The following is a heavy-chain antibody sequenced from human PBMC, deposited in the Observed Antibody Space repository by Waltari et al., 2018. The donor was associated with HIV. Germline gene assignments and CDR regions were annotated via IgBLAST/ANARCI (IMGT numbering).Heavy chain of an antibody. J-gene: IGHJ5*02. D-gene: IGHD1-26*01. CDR2: ISKDGNRK. V-gene: IGHV3-30-3*02. CDR3: AKSDDGAWHYFIA. Sequence: QVQLVESGGGVVQPGRSLRLSCAVSGFPFSSYFMHWVRQAPGKGLEWVAVISKDGNRKFYADSVKGRFTISRDNSWNTLSLQMNSLRAEDTATYYCAKSDDGAWHYFIAWGQGTLVTVSS. CDR1: GFPFSSYF.